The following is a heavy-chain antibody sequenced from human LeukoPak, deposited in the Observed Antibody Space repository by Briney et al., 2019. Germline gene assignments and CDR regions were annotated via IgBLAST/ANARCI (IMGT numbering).Heavy chain of an antibody. CDR1: GGSFSGYY. D-gene: IGHD3-9*01. CDR3: ARLTYYDILTGYFFDY. CDR2: INHSGST. J-gene: IGHJ4*02. Sequence: SETLSLTCAVYGGSFSGYYWSWIRQPPGKGLEWIGEINHSGSTNYNPSLKSRVTISVDTSKNQFSLKLSSVTAADTAVYYCARLTYYDILTGYFFDYWGQETLVTVSS. V-gene: IGHV4-34*01.